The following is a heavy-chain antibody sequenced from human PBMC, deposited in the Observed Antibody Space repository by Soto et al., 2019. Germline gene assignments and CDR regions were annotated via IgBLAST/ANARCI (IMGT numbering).Heavy chain of an antibody. D-gene: IGHD3-10*01. CDR3: AGGGVRGVITRTRDYYGMDV. CDR2: IYPGDSDT. J-gene: IGHJ6*02. Sequence: GEALKISCEGSGYSFTSWCIGWVRQMPGKGLEWMGIIYPGDSDTRYSPSFQGQVTISADKSISTAYLQWSSLKASDTAMYYCAGGGVRGVITRTRDYYGMDVWGQGTTVTVSS. CDR1: GYSFTSWC. V-gene: IGHV5-51*01.